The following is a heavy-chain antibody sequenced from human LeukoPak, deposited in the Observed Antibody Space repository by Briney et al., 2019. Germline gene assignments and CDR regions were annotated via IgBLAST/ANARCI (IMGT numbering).Heavy chain of an antibody. D-gene: IGHD3-22*01. J-gene: IGHJ3*02. CDR3: ARALFSYDSSAYNAFDI. V-gene: IGHV1-2*02. Sequence: ASVKVSCKASGYSFTGYGISWVRQAPGQGLEWMGWIYPNSGGTKYAQKFQGRVTMTRDTSISTAYMELSRLRSDDTAVYYCARALFSYDSSAYNAFDIWGQGTMVTVSS. CDR1: GYSFTGYG. CDR2: IYPNSGGT.